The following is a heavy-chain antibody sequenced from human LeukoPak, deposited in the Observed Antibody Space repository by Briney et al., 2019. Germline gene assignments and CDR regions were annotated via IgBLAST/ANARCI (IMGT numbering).Heavy chain of an antibody. V-gene: IGHV1-18*01. CDR1: GYTFTSYG. D-gene: IGHD1-26*01. Sequence: ASVKVSCKASGYTFTSYGISWVRQAPGQGLEWMGWISAYNGNTNYAQKLQGRVTMTTDTSTNTAYMELRSLRSDDTAVYYCASSGAVGATTADAFDIWGQGTMVTVSS. CDR2: ISAYNGNT. CDR3: ASSGAVGATTADAFDI. J-gene: IGHJ3*02.